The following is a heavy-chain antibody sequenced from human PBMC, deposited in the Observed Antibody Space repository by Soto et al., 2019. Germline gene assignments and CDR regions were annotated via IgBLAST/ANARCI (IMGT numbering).Heavy chain of an antibody. Sequence: ASVKVSCKASGYTFTGYYMHWVRQAPGQGLEWMGWINPNSGGTNYAQKFQGRVTMTRDTSISTAYMELSRLRSDDTAVYYCACLYYYGSGSYYKFDYWGQGTVVTVSS. CDR3: ACLYYYGSGSYYKFDY. D-gene: IGHD3-10*01. V-gene: IGHV1-2*02. CDR1: GYTFTGYY. J-gene: IGHJ4*02. CDR2: INPNSGGT.